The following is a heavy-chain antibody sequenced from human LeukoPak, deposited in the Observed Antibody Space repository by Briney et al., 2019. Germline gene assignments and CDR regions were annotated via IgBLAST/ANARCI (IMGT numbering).Heavy chain of an antibody. D-gene: IGHD1-26*01. CDR3: ARDVLIGSYSAEYFQH. V-gene: IGHV3-9*01. CDR1: GFTFDDYA. CDR2: ISWNSGSI. Sequence: PGRSLRLSCAASGFTFDDYAMHWVWQAPGKGLEWVSGISWNSGSIGYADSVKGRFTISRDNAKNSLYLQMNSLRAEDTAVYYCARDVLIGSYSAEYFQHWGQGTLVTVSS. J-gene: IGHJ1*01.